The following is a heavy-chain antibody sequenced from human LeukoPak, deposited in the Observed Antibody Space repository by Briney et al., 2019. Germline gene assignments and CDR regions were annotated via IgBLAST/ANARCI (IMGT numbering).Heavy chain of an antibody. CDR1: GFSFRSYE. V-gene: IGHV3-48*03. D-gene: IGHD4-17*01. J-gene: IGHJ6*02. Sequence: GGSLRLSCAASGFSFRSYEMNWVRQAPGKGLEWLSYISDSGRTIYYADSVKGRFTISRDNVKNSLYLQMNSLRAEDTAVYYCARGYGDYTTGMGVWGQGTTVTVSS. CDR2: ISDSGRTI. CDR3: ARGYGDYTTGMGV.